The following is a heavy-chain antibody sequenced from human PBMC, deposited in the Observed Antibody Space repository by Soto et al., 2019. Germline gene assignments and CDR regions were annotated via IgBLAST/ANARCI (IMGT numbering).Heavy chain of an antibody. D-gene: IGHD3-10*01. J-gene: IGHJ6*02. CDR2: INHSGST. CDR1: GGSFSGYY. Sequence: SETLSLTCAVYGGSFSGYYWSWIRQPPGKGLEWIGEINHSGSTNYNPSLKSRVTISVDTSRNQFSLKLSSVTAADTAVYYCARGPRGYGLRKYGMDVWGHGTTVTVSS. CDR3: ARGPRGYGLRKYGMDV. V-gene: IGHV4-34*01.